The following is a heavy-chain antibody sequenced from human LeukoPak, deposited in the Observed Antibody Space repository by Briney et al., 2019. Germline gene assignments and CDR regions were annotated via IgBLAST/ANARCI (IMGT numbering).Heavy chain of an antibody. D-gene: IGHD2-2*01. CDR3: ARGLQYCSSTSCPRAAFDI. CDR2: INPNSGVT. CDR1: GHTFTGYY. J-gene: IGHJ3*02. Sequence: ASVKVSCKASGHTFTGYYMHWVRQAPGQGLGWMGRINPNSGVTNYAQKFQGRVTMTRATSTSTAYMELSRLRSDDTAVYYCARGLQYCSSTSCPRAAFDIWGQGTMVTVSS. V-gene: IGHV1-2*06.